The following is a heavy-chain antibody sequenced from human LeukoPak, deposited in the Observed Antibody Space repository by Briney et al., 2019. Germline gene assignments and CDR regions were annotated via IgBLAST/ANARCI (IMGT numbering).Heavy chain of an antibody. J-gene: IGHJ4*02. CDR2: IYPGDSNT. CDR3: ARQPLVRDCGGDCEFDY. V-gene: IGHV5-51*01. D-gene: IGHD2-21*02. CDR1: GYSFINYW. Sequence: GESLQISCKGSGYSFINYWIGWVRQMPGKGPEWMGIIYPGDSNTRYSPSFQGQVTISADKSISTAYLQWTSLKASDTAIYYCARQPLVRDCGGDCEFDYWGQGTRVSVSS.